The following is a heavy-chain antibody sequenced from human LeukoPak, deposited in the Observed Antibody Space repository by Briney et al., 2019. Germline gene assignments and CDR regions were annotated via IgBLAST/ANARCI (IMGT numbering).Heavy chain of an antibody. CDR1: GGTFSSYA. J-gene: IGHJ4*02. CDR3: ARGHSMYSSSWYDVDY. Sequence: SVKVSCKTSGGTFSSYAISWVRQAPGQGLEWMGGIIPIFGTANYAQKFQGRVTITTDESTSTAYMELSSLRSEDTAVYYCARGHSMYSSSWYDVDYWGQGTLVTVSS. D-gene: IGHD6-13*01. CDR2: IIPIFGTA. V-gene: IGHV1-69*05.